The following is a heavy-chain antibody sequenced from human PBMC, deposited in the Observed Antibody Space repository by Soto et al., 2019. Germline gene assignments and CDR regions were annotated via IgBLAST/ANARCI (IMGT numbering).Heavy chain of an antibody. CDR3: AAVAGTSAFVGYFEY. J-gene: IGHJ4*02. D-gene: IGHD6-19*01. CDR1: GGTLSTYT. Sequence: QGLLVQSGAEVKKPGSSVKVSCEAPGGTLSTYTLTWLRQAPGQGPEWMGRIIPALDTEDYAQQFQGRVTFTADTSTSTAYMELHSLRSDDTAVSYCAAVAGTSAFVGYFEYWGQGTLVTVAS. CDR2: IIPALDTE. V-gene: IGHV1-69*08.